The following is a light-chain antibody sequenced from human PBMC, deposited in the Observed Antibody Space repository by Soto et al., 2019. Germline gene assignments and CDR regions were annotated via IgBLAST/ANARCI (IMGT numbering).Light chain of an antibody. CDR3: QQYGSSPLT. Sequence: EIVLTQSPGTLSLSPGERATLTCRASQSVTSSYLAWYQQKPGQAPRLLMYDASSRATGIPDRFSGSGSGTDFTLTINRLEPEDCALYYCQQYGSSPLTFGSGTKVDIK. V-gene: IGKV3-20*01. J-gene: IGKJ3*01. CDR2: DAS. CDR1: QSVTSSY.